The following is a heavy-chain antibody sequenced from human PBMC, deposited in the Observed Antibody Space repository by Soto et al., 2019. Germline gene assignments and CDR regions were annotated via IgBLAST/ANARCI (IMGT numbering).Heavy chain of an antibody. CDR3: AGSPQNWFDP. Sequence: SETLSLTCAVSGGSISSGGYSWSWIRQPPGKGLEWIGYIYHSGSTYYNPSLKSRVTISVDRSKNQFSLRLSSVTAADTAVYYCAGSPQNWFDPWGQGTLVTVSS. CDR2: IYHSGST. V-gene: IGHV4-30-2*01. J-gene: IGHJ5*02. CDR1: GGSISSGGYS.